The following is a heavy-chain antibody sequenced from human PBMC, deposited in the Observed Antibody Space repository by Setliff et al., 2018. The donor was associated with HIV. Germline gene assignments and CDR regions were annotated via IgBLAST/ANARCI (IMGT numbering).Heavy chain of an antibody. D-gene: IGHD3-22*01. Sequence: SETLSLTCTVSGGSVSSHYWTWIRQPPGRGLGWIGYIDYSGSTNQNPSLKSRVTMSVDTFKNQFSLRLSSVTAADTATYYCARAFFFDTSGYRSYYHYMDVWGKGTTVTVSS. J-gene: IGHJ6*03. V-gene: IGHV4-59*02. CDR3: ARAFFFDTSGYRSYYHYMDV. CDR1: GGSVSSHY. CDR2: IDYSGST.